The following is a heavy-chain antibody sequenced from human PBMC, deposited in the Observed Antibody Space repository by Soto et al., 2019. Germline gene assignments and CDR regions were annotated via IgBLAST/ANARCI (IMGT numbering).Heavy chain of an antibody. CDR3: ARRYCTSTSCLAGFDS. Sequence: QVQLQQWGAGLLKPSETLSLTCAVYGGTFSGYYWTWIRQPPGKALEWIGEINHSGSTKYTPSLKRRVAISADTSKNQLSLKLTSVTAADTALYYCARRYCTSTSCLAGFDSWGRGNLVIVSS. CDR2: INHSGST. D-gene: IGHD2-2*01. CDR1: GGTFSGYY. J-gene: IGHJ5*01. V-gene: IGHV4-34*01.